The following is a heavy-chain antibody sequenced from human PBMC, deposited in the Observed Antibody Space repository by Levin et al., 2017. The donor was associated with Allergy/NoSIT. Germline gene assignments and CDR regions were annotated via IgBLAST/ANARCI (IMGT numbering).Heavy chain of an antibody. CDR2: IYYSGST. Sequence: SQTLSLTCTVSGGSISSYYWSWLRQPPGKGLEWIGYIYYSGSTNYNPSLKSRVTISVDTSKNQFSLKLSSVTAADTAVYYCASLDSGWSQDYWGQGTLVTVSS. CDR3: ASLDSGWSQDY. CDR1: GGSISSYY. D-gene: IGHD6-19*01. V-gene: IGHV4-59*08. J-gene: IGHJ4*02.